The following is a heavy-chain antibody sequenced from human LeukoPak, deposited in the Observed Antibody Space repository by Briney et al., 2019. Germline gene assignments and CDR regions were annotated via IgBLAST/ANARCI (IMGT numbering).Heavy chain of an antibody. V-gene: IGHV3-23*01. CDR1: GFTFSSYE. Sequence: PGGSLRLSCAASGFTFSSYEMNWVRQAPGKGLEWVSGISGSGGGTYYADSVKGRFTISRDNSKNMLYLQMDSLRAEDTAVYFCAKRGSTAGHFDSWGQGALVTVSS. CDR2: ISGSGGGT. D-gene: IGHD5-12*01. CDR3: AKRGSTAGHFDS. J-gene: IGHJ4*02.